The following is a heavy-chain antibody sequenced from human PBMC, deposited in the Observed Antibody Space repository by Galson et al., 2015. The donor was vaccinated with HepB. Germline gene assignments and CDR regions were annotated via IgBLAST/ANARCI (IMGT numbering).Heavy chain of an antibody. V-gene: IGHV6-1*01. CDR1: GDSVSSNSAA. CDR3: ARTRYYYGSGRGLNRANDAFDI. J-gene: IGHJ3*02. Sequence: CAISGDSVSSNSAAWNWIRQSPSRGLEWLGRTYYRSKWYNDYAVSVKSRITINPDTSKNQFSLQLNSVTPEDTAVYYCARTRYYYGSGRGLNRANDAFDIWGQGTMVTVSS. CDR2: TYYRSKWYN. D-gene: IGHD3-10*01.